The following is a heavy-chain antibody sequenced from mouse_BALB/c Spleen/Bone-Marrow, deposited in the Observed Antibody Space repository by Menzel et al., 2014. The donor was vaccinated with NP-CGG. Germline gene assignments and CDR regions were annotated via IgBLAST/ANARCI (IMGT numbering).Heavy chain of an antibody. CDR3: TRSRGNWDDLDY. V-gene: IGHV5-17*02. Sequence: EVQLVESGGGLVQPGGSRKLSCAASGFTFSSFGMHWVRQAPEKGLEWVAYISSGSRTVFYADTVKGRFTISRDNPKNTLFLQMTSLRSEDTAMYYCTRSRGNWDDLDYWGQGTTLTVSS. CDR1: GFTFSSFG. D-gene: IGHD3-3*01. CDR2: ISSGSRTV. J-gene: IGHJ2*01.